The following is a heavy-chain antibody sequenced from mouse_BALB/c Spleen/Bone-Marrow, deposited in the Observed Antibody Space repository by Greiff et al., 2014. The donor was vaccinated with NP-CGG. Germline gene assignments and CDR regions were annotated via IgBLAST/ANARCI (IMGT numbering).Heavy chain of an antibody. CDR3: ARWLLQYFDV. CDR1: GYTFTSYW. Sequence: QVQLKESGAELVKPGASVKLSCKASGYTFTSYWMHWVKPRPGQGLEWIGEIIPSNGRTNYNGKFKSKATLTVDKSSNTAYTQLSSLTSEDSAVYYCARWLLQYFDVWGAGTTVTVSS. D-gene: IGHD2-3*01. V-gene: IGHV1S81*02. J-gene: IGHJ1*01. CDR2: IIPSNGRT.